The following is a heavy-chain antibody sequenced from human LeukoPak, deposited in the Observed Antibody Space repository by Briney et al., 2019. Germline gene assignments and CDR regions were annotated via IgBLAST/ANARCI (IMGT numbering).Heavy chain of an antibody. V-gene: IGHV4-4*07. CDR2: IYTSGST. D-gene: IGHD6-13*01. J-gene: IGHJ6*03. Sequence: PSETLSLTCTVSGGSISSYYWSWMRQPAGKGLEWIGRIYTSGSTNYNPSLKSRVTMSVDTSKNQFSLKLSSVTAADTAVYYCAIDLYSSSWYNYYYHYMDVWGKGTTVTVSS. CDR1: GGSISSYY. CDR3: AIDLYSSSWYNYYYHYMDV.